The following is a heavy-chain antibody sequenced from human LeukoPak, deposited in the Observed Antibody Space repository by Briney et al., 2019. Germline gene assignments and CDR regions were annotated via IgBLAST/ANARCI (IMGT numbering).Heavy chain of an antibody. CDR3: AREMPGYYDSSGYFDY. Sequence: GGSLTLSCAASGFTFSSYEMNWVRQAPGKGLEWVSYISSSGSTIYYADSVKGRFTISRDNAKNSLYLQMNSLRAEDTAVYYCAREMPGYYDSSGYFDYWGQGTLVTVSS. V-gene: IGHV3-48*03. CDR2: ISSSGSTI. D-gene: IGHD3-22*01. J-gene: IGHJ4*02. CDR1: GFTFSSYE.